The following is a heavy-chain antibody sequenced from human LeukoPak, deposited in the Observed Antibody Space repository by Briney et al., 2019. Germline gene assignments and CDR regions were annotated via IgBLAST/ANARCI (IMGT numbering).Heavy chain of an antibody. J-gene: IGHJ4*02. CDR1: GFSFSSYW. CDR2: IKQDGSQK. V-gene: IGHV3-7*03. CDR3: AKGGYGIVVVPPDY. D-gene: IGHD3-22*01. Sequence: GGSLRLSCAASGFSFSSYWMSWVRQAPGKGLEWVANIKQDGSQKYYVDSVKGRFTISRDNAKNSLYLQMNSLRAEDTALYYCAKGGYGIVVVPPDYWGQGTLVTVSS.